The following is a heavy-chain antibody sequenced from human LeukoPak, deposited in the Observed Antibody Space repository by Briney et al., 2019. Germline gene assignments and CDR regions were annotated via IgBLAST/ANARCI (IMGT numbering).Heavy chain of an antibody. D-gene: IGHD6-13*01. J-gene: IGHJ4*02. Sequence: SETLSLTCAVYGGSFSGYYWSWIRQPPGKGLEWIGEINHSGSTNYNPSLKSRVTISVDTSKNQFSLKLSSVTAADTAVYYCARGIAAADYWGQEALVTVPS. CDR3: ARGIAAADY. V-gene: IGHV4-34*01. CDR2: INHSGST. CDR1: GGSFSGYY.